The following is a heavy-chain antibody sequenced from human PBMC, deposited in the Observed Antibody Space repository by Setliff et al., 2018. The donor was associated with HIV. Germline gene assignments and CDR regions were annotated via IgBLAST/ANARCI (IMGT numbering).Heavy chain of an antibody. J-gene: IGHJ3*01. CDR3: AKQGYADSLYAFDV. V-gene: IGHV1-2*06. Sequence: ASVKVSCKASGYTFNNYFLHWVRQAPGQGLEWMGRIHPTTGSTNYLQKFQGRVSITRDTSMSTVYMTLTGLASDDTAVYYCAKQGYADSLYAFDVWGQGTMVTVSS. CDR1: GYTFNNYF. D-gene: IGHD3-16*01. CDR2: IHPTTGST.